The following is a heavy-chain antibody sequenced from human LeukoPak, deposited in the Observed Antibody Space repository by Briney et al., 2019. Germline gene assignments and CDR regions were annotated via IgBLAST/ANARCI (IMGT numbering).Heavy chain of an antibody. J-gene: IGHJ6*02. D-gene: IGHD3-16*01. V-gene: IGHV1-69*04. Sequence: SVKVSCKASGGTFSSYAISWVRQAPGQGLEWMGRIIPILGIANYAQKFQGRVTITADKSTSTAYMELSSLRSEDTAVYYCAGEITAFALTTPLHSYGMDVWGQGTTVTVSS. CDR2: IIPILGIA. CDR1: GGTFSSYA. CDR3: AGEITAFALTTPLHSYGMDV.